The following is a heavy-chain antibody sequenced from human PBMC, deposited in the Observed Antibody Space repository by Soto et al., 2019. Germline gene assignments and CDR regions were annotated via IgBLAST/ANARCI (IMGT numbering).Heavy chain of an antibody. CDR3: ARFTGGSYNTYYFYYGMDV. Sequence: ASVKVSCKASGYTFTSYGISWVRQAPGQGXDWMGWISAYNGNTKYAQDLQGRVTMTTDTSTSTAYMELRSLRSDDTAVYYCARFTGGSYNTYYFYYGMDVWGQGTTVTVSS. J-gene: IGHJ6*02. D-gene: IGHD2-15*01. V-gene: IGHV1-18*04. CDR2: ISAYNGNT. CDR1: GYTFTSYG.